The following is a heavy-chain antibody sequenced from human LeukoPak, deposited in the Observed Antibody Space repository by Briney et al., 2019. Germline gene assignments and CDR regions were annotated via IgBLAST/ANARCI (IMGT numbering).Heavy chain of an antibody. CDR3: AILSWDGRGSFY. D-gene: IGHD2/OR15-2a*01. V-gene: IGHV3-23*01. J-gene: IGHJ4*02. Sequence: PGESLRLSCAASGFTFSTYSMSWVRQAPGKGLEWVSAIRRGGENTYYADSVRGRFTISRDNSRGTLSLQMNSLRAEDTAVYFCAILSWDGRGSFYWGQGTLVTVSS. CDR1: GFTFSTYS. CDR2: IRRGGENT.